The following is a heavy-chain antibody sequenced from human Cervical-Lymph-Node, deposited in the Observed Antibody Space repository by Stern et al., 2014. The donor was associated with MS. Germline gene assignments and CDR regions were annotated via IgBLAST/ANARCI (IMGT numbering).Heavy chain of an antibody. CDR2: IYTSGST. CDR3: ARGVGTVTTIFDY. D-gene: IGHD4-17*01. J-gene: IGHJ4*02. V-gene: IGHV4-61*02. Sequence: QVQLQESGPGLVKPSQTLSLTCTVSGGSISSGSYYWSWIRQPAGKGLEWIGRIYTSGSTNYNPSLKGRVTISVDTSKNQFSLKLSSGTAADTAVYYCARGVGTVTTIFDYWGQGTLVTVSS. CDR1: GGSISSGSYY.